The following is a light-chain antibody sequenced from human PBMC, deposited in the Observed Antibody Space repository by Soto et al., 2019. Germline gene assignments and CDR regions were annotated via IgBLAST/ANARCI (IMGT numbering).Light chain of an antibody. CDR3: AAWDDSLNAYV. CDR1: SSNIGSNA. CDR2: SNN. V-gene: IGLV1-44*01. Sequence: QSALAQPPSASGTPGQTATISCSGTSSNIGSNAVNWYQQLPGTAPKLLIYSNNQRPSGVPDRFSGSKYGTSASLAITGLQSEDEADYYCAAWDDSLNAYVFGTGTKVTVL. J-gene: IGLJ1*01.